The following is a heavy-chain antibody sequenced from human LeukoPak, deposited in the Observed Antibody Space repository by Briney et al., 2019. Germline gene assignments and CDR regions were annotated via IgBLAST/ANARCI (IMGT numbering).Heavy chain of an antibody. V-gene: IGHV3-74*01. D-gene: IGHD2-15*01. J-gene: IGHJ1*01. CDR2: INSDGSST. Sequence: GGSLRLSCAASGFTFSSYWMHWVRQAPGKGLVWVSRINSDGSSTSYADSVKGRFTISRDNSKNTLYLQMNSLRAEDTAVYYCAKDGYCSGGSCYGTDSEYFQHWGQGTLVTVSS. CDR3: AKDGYCSGGSCYGTDSEYFQH. CDR1: GFTFSSYW.